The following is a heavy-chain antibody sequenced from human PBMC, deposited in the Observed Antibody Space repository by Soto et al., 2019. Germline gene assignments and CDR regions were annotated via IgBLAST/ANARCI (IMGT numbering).Heavy chain of an antibody. Sequence: GGSLRLSCAASGLTFSDYWMHWVRQAPETGLVWVSGISNDGAFAAYADSVKGRFTISRDNAQNMMYLQMNSLRAEDTALYYCARDRPHNWFDPWGQGILVTVSS. CDR3: ARDRPHNWFDP. CDR2: ISNDGAFA. CDR1: GLTFSDYW. J-gene: IGHJ5*02. V-gene: IGHV3-74*03.